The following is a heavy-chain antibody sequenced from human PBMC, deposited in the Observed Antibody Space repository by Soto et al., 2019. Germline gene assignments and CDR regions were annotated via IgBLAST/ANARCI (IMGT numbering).Heavy chain of an antibody. D-gene: IGHD3-22*01. Sequence: QVQLVQSGAEVKKPGASAKVSCKASGYTFTAYYMYWVRQAPGQGLGWLGMVDPGSGRTTYAQKFQGRVNMTRDMSTSTVYMEMSSLRSDDTAVYYCARDLYYYDSSDYYLHYWGQGTVVTVSS. CDR3: ARDLYYYDSSDYYLHY. CDR2: VDPGSGRT. J-gene: IGHJ4*02. CDR1: GYTFTAYY. V-gene: IGHV1-46*01.